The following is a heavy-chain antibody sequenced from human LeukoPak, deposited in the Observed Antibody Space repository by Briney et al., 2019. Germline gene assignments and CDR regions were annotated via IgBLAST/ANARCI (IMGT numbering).Heavy chain of an antibody. CDR1: GGSFSGYY. J-gene: IGHJ4*02. CDR2: INHSGST. D-gene: IGHD3-10*01. V-gene: IGHV4-34*01. Sequence: SETLSLTCAVYGGSFSGYYWSWIRQPPGEGLEWIGEINHSGSTNYNPSLKGRVTISVDTSKNQFSLKLSSVTAADTAVYYCARVPTTYYYGSGSYYNKPGDYWGQGTLVTVSS. CDR3: ARVPTTYYYGSGSYYNKPGDY.